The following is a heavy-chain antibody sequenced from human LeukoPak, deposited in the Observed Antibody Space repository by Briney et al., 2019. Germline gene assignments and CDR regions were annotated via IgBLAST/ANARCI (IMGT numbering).Heavy chain of an antibody. CDR2: ISSSGSTI. J-gene: IGHJ5*02. V-gene: IGHV3-11*01. CDR3: ARVTGYGSGTRLDP. Sequence: GGSLRLSCAASGFTFSDYYMSWIRQAPGKGLEWASYISSSGSTIYYADSVKGRFTISRDNAKNSLYLQMNSLRAEDTAVYYCARVTGYGSGTRLDPWGQGTLVTVSS. D-gene: IGHD3-10*01. CDR1: GFTFSDYY.